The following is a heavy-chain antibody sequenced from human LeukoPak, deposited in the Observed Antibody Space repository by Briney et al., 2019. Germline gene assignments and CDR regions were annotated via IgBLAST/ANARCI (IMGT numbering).Heavy chain of an antibody. D-gene: IGHD6-19*01. Sequence: GGSLRLSCVASGFTFSSYGVPWVRQAPGKGLEWEAFISYDGSNRYYVDSVKGRFTISRDNSKNTLYLQMNSLRPEDTAVYYCAKVRGPGEVSGWYYFDSWGQGTLVTVSS. CDR2: ISYDGSNR. J-gene: IGHJ4*02. CDR1: GFTFSSYG. CDR3: AKVRGPGEVSGWYYFDS. V-gene: IGHV3-30*18.